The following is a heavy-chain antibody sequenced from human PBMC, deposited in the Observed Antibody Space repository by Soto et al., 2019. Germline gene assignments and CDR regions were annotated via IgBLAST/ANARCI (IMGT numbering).Heavy chain of an antibody. CDR3: VVGTTSGDAFDI. CDR2: IYYGGST. D-gene: IGHD1-1*01. V-gene: IGHV4-31*03. J-gene: IGHJ3*02. Sequence: SETLSLTCTVSGGSIGSGDYYWSWIRQLPGKGLEWIGYIYYGGSTQYNPSLKSRLMQSIDASNNQSSLKLNSVTAADTAVYYCVVGTTSGDAFDIWGQGTMVTVSS. CDR1: GGSIGSGDYY.